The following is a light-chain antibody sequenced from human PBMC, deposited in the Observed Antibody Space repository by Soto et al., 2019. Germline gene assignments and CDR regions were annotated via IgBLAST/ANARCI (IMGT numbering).Light chain of an antibody. V-gene: IGKV2-30*01. CDR2: KLS. J-gene: IGKJ2*01. CDR1: QSLVYSDGNTY. CDR3: MQCTHWPYT. Sequence: DVVMTQSPLSLPVTLGQPASISCRSSQSLVYSDGNTYLNWFQQRPGQSPRRLFYKLSNRDSGVPDRFSGSWSGTDFTLKISRVEAEDVGVYYCMQCTHWPYTFGQGTKLEIK.